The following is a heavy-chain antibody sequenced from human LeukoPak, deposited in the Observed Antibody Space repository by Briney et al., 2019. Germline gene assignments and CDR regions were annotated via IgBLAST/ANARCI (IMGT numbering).Heavy chain of an antibody. V-gene: IGHV3-30*03. CDR2: ISYDGSNK. CDR3: ARSYGSGSLLDY. J-gene: IGHJ4*02. D-gene: IGHD3-10*01. CDR1: GFTFSSYG. Sequence: GGSMRLSCVASGFTFSSYGMHWVRQAPGKGLEWVAVISYDGSNKYYADSVKGRFTISRDSSKNTLYLQMNSLRAEDTAVYYCARSYGSGSLLDYWGQGTLVTVSS.